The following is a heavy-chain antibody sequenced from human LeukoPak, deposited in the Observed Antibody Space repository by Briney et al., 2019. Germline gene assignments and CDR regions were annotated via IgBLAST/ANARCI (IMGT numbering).Heavy chain of an antibody. V-gene: IGHV4-30-4*01. CDR1: GGSIGSGDYY. CDR2: IYYSGSS. Sequence: SETLSLTCTVSGGSIGSGDYYWSWIRQPPGTGLEWIGYIYYSGSSYYNPSLKSRVTISVDTSKNQFSLKLSSVTAADTAVYYCAREYGDDNWFDPWGQGTLVTVSS. D-gene: IGHD2-21*02. CDR3: AREYGDDNWFDP. J-gene: IGHJ5*02.